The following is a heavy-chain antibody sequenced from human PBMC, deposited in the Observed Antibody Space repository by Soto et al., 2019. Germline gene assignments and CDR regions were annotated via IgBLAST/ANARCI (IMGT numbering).Heavy chain of an antibody. D-gene: IGHD3-10*01. V-gene: IGHV3-30*18. Sequence: QVQLVESGGGVVQPGRSLRLSCAASGFTFSSYGMHWVRQAPAKGLEWVSVISFDGSNTYYADSVKGRVTISRDNSKNTLYLQMSSLRPDDTAGYYCAKDHTMAVDRPSGDWGQGTLVIVSS. CDR2: ISFDGSNT. CDR3: AKDHTMAVDRPSGD. J-gene: IGHJ4*02. CDR1: GFTFSSYG.